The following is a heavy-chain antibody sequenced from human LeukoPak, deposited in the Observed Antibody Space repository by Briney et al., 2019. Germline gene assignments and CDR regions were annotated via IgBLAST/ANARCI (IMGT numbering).Heavy chain of an antibody. CDR3: ARDATTGAPDYFDY. J-gene: IGHJ4*02. CDR1: GFTFSHYD. Sequence: GGSLRLSCAGSGFTFSHYDVHWVRQAPGKGLEGVEVVSIDGSIKIYTDSVKGRFTISRDNSKNTLYLQMNSLRVEDTAVYYCARDATTGAPDYFDYWGQGTLVTVSS. V-gene: IGHV3-30*04. CDR2: VSIDGSIK. D-gene: IGHD1-1*01.